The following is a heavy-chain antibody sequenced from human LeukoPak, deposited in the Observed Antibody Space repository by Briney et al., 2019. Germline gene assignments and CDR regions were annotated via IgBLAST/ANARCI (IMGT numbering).Heavy chain of an antibody. D-gene: IGHD6-19*01. CDR3: ARVWRYSSGWYPFDY. Sequence: SVKVSCKTSGGTFSSYAISWVRQAPGQGLEWMGGIIPIFGTANYAQKFQGRVTITADESTSTAYMELSSLRSEDTAVYYCARVWRYSSGWYPFDYWGQGTLVTVSS. V-gene: IGHV1-69*01. CDR1: GGTFSSYA. CDR2: IIPIFGTA. J-gene: IGHJ4*02.